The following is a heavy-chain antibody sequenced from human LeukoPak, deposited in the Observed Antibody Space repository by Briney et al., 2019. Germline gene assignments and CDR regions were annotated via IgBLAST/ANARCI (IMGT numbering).Heavy chain of an antibody. V-gene: IGHV3-64*01. CDR2: INSNGGST. J-gene: IGHJ4*02. Sequence: PGGSLRLSCVASGYTFSNYAMHWVRQTPGKGLEYVSGINSNGGSTQYASSVKGRFTISRDNSKDTLYLQMGSLRSEDMAVYYCARAPTVTAESAFGYWGQGTLVRVSS. CDR3: ARAPTVTAESAFGY. D-gene: IGHD4-17*01. CDR1: GYTFSNYA.